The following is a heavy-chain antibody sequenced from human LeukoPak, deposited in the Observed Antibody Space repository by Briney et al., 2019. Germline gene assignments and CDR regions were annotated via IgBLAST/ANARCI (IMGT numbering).Heavy chain of an antibody. CDR2: LSNTGNI. CDR1: GFTFSSYG. Sequence: PGGSLRLSCAASGFTFSSYGMNWVRQAPGKGLEWLSYLSNTGNIHYAQSVKGRFTISRDNAKNSLYLQMDGLRAEDTAVYYCARRGDKPMIGDHWGQGILVTVAS. D-gene: IGHD3-10*02. J-gene: IGHJ4*02. V-gene: IGHV3-48*01. CDR3: ARRGDKPMIGDH.